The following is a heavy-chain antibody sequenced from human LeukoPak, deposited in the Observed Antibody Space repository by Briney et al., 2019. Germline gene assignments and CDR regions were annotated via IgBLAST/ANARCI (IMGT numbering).Heavy chain of an antibody. CDR1: GFTFSSYS. J-gene: IGHJ6*02. Sequence: PGGSLRLSCAASGFTFSSYSMNWVRQAPGKGLEWVSYISSSSTIYYADSVKGRFTISRDNAKNSLYMNSLRAEDTAVYYCASLYSSGPLYYYGMDVWGQGTTVTVSS. CDR3: ASLYSSGPLYYYGMDV. D-gene: IGHD6-19*01. CDR2: ISSSSTI. V-gene: IGHV3-48*01.